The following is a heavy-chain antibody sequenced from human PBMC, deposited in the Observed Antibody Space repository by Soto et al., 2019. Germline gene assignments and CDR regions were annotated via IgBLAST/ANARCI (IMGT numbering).Heavy chain of an antibody. CDR2: IYPGDSDT. CDR1: GYSFTSYW. Sequence: GESLKISCKGSGYSFTSYWTGWVRQMPGKGLEWMGIIYPGDSDTRYSPSFQGQVTISADKSISTAYLKWSSLKASDTAMYYCARRNYYDSSGYSDYYYGMDVWGQGTTVTVSS. J-gene: IGHJ6*02. D-gene: IGHD3-22*01. V-gene: IGHV5-51*01. CDR3: ARRNYYDSSGYSDYYYGMDV.